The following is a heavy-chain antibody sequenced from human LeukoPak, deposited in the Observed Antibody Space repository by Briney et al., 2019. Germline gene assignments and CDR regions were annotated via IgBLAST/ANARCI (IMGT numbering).Heavy chain of an antibody. CDR3: AKGPHYYYYMDV. CDR2: ISWNSGSI. V-gene: IGHV3-9*01. Sequence: GGSLRLSCAASGFTFSSYAMHWVRQAPGKGLEWVSGISWNSGSIGYADSVKGRFTISRDNAKNSLYLQMNSLRAEDTALYYCAKGPHYYYYMDVWGKGTTVTISS. CDR1: GFTFSSYA. J-gene: IGHJ6*03.